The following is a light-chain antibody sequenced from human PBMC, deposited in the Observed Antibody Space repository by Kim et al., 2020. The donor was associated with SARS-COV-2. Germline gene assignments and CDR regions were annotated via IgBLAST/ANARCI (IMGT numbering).Light chain of an antibody. CDR2: QDS. V-gene: IGLV3-1*01. J-gene: IGLJ2*01. CDR3: QAWDSSVV. Sequence: SYELTQPPSVSVSPGQTASITCSGDKLGDKYACWYQQKPGQSPVLVIYQDSKRPSGIPERFSGSNSGNTATLTISGTQAMDEADYYCQAWDSSVVFGGGTQLPS. CDR1: KLGDKY.